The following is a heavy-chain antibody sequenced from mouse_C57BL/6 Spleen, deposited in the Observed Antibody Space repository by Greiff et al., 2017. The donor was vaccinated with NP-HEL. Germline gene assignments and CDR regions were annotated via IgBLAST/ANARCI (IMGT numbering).Heavy chain of an antibody. Sequence: VQLQQSGAELVRPGASVTLSCKASGYTFTDYEMHWVKQTPVHGLEWIGAIDPETGGTAYNQKFKGKAILTADKSSSTAYMELRSLTSEDSAVYYCTSYSNYGGFAYWGQGTLVTVSA. CDR2: IDPETGGT. V-gene: IGHV1-15*01. CDR1: GYTFTDYE. J-gene: IGHJ3*01. CDR3: TSYSNYGGFAY. D-gene: IGHD2-5*01.